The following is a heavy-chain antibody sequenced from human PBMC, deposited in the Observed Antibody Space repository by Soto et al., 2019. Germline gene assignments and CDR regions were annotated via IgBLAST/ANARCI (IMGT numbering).Heavy chain of an antibody. CDR2: ISYDGSNK. CDR1: GFTFSSYA. V-gene: IGHV3-30-3*01. CDR3: ARAASPKVGFDP. J-gene: IGHJ5*02. D-gene: IGHD6-25*01. Sequence: GGSLRLSCAASGFTFSSYAMHWVRQAPGKGLEWVAVISYDGSNKYYADSVKGRFTISRDNSKNTLYLQMNSLRAEDTAVYYCARAASPKVGFDPWGQGTLVTVSS.